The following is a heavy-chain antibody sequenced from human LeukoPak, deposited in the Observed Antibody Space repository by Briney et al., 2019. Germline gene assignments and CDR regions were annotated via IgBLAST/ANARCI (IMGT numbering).Heavy chain of an antibody. V-gene: IGHV3-21*04. CDR2: INSGSTHF. CDR1: GFTFSTYS. Sequence: GGSLRLSCAASGFTFSTYSMNWVRQAPGKGLEWVSSINSGSTHFYYADSVKGRFTISRDNAKNSLFLQMNSLRAEDTAVYHCAIHDSSGWYFFWGQGTLATVSS. D-gene: IGHD6-19*01. CDR3: AIHDSSGWYFF. J-gene: IGHJ4*02.